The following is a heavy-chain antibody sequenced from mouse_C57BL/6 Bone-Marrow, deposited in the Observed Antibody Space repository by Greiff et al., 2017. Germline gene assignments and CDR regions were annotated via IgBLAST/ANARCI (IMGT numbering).Heavy chain of an antibody. V-gene: IGHV1-64*01. J-gene: IGHJ3*01. CDR3: ASQNYYGSSP. CDR1: GYTFTSYW. CDR2: IHPNSGST. Sequence: QVQLQQSGAELVKPGASVKLSCKASGYTFTSYWMHWVKQRPGQGLEWIGMIHPNSGSTNYNEKFKRKATLTVDKSSSTAYMQLSSLTSEDSAVYYCASQNYYGSSPWGQGTLVTVSA. D-gene: IGHD1-1*01.